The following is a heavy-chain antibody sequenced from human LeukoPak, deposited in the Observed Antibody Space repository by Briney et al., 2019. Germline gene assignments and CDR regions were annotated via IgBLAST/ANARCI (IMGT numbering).Heavy chain of an antibody. CDR1: GGAFSSYA. Sequence: GSSVKVSCKASGGAFSSYAISWVRQAPGQGLEWMGGIIPIFGTANYAQKFQGRVTITADESTSTAYMELSSLRSEDTAVYYCASFHGSGGGDFDYWGQGTLVTVSS. D-gene: IGHD3-10*01. CDR2: IIPIFGTA. J-gene: IGHJ4*02. CDR3: ASFHGSGGGDFDY. V-gene: IGHV1-69*01.